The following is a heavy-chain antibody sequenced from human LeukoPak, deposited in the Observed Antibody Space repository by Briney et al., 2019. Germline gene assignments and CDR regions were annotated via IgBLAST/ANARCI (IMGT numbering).Heavy chain of an antibody. CDR3: ASFDGGY. J-gene: IGHJ4*02. Sequence: SETLSLTCTVSGGSISSYYWSWIRPPAGKGLEWIGYIYYSGSTNYNPSLKSRVTISVDTSKNQFSLKPSSVTAADTAVYYCASFDGGYWGQGTLVTVSS. D-gene: IGHD3-9*01. CDR2: IYYSGST. CDR1: GGSISSYY. V-gene: IGHV4-59*01.